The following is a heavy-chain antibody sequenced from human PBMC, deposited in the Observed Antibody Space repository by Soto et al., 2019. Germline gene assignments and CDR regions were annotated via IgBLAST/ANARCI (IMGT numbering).Heavy chain of an antibody. J-gene: IGHJ4*02. CDR1: GYTLTELS. V-gene: IGHV1-24*01. CDR3: ATHSYSSGWYYFDF. D-gene: IGHD6-19*01. CDR2: FDPEDGET. Sequence: ASVKVSCKVSGYTLTELSMHWVRQAPGKGLEWMGGFDPEDGETIYAQKFQGRVTMTEDTSTDTAYMELSSLRSEDTAVYYCATHSYSSGWYYFDFWGQGTLVTVSS.